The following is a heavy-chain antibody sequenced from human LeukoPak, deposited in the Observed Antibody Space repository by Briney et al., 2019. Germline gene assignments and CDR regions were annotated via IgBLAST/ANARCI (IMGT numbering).Heavy chain of an antibody. CDR3: ARTYYDILTGYSHYDY. CDR1: GYTFTSDY. CDR2: INPSGGST. V-gene: IGHV1-46*01. Sequence: ASVNVSCKASGYTFTSDYMHWVRQAAGQGLERMGIINPSGGSTSYAQKFQGRVTMTRDTSTSTVYMELSSLRSEDTAVYYCARTYYDILTGYSHYDYWGQGTLVTVSS. D-gene: IGHD3-9*01. J-gene: IGHJ4*02.